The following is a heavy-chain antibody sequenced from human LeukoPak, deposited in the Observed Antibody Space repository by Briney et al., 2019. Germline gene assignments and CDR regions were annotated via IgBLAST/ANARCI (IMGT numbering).Heavy chain of an antibody. CDR2: ISYDGSNK. D-gene: IGHD3-9*01. V-gene: IGHV3-30*18. CDR1: GFTFSSYG. CDR3: AKVAILRYFDWSIDAFDI. Sequence: GRSLRLSCAASGFTFSSYGMHWVRQAPGKGLEWVAVISYDGSNKYYADSVKGRFTISRDNSKNTLYLQMNSLRAEDTAVYHCAKVAILRYFDWSIDAFDIWGQGTMVTVSS. J-gene: IGHJ3*02.